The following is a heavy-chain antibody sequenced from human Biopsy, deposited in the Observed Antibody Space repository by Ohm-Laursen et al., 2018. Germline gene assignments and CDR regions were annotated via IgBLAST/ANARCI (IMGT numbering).Heavy chain of an antibody. V-gene: IGHV1-2*02. CDR3: TRGGYYYDSLAYYYWFDP. CDR2: INAKTGDT. D-gene: IGHD3-22*01. Sequence: SSVKVSCKASGYTFTGYHVHWVRQAPGQGLEWMGWINAKTGDTNYAQKFQGRVTMTRDTSISTAYVDLSSPRSDDTAVYYCTRGGYYYDSLAYYYWFDPWGQGTLVTVSS. J-gene: IGHJ5*02. CDR1: GYTFTGYH.